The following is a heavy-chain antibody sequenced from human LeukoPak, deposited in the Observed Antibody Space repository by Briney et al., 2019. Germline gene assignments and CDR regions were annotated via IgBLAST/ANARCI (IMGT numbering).Heavy chain of an antibody. CDR3: ARLYDTAEFDP. J-gene: IGHJ5*02. D-gene: IGHD5-18*01. CDR1: GYTFTSYY. Sequence: GASVKVSCKASGYTFTSYYMHWVRQAPGQGLEWMGIGNPSGGSTSYAQKFQARVTMTRDMTTSTVDMELSSLRSEDTAVYYCARLYDTAEFDPWGQGTLVTVSS. CDR2: GNPSGGST. V-gene: IGHV1-46*01.